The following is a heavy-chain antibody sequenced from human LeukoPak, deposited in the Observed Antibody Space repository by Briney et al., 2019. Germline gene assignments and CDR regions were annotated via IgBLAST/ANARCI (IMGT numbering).Heavy chain of an antibody. CDR1: GGSFSDYY. CDR3: ATSGTYYALDDY. D-gene: IGHD1-26*01. CDR2: TNHRGST. V-gene: IGHV4-34*01. Sequence: SETLSLTCVVYGGSFSDYYWSWIRQSPGMGLEWIGETNHRGSTNYNPSLKSRVTISVDTSKNHFSLKLRYVTAADTAIYYCATSGTYYALDDYWGQGTLVTVSS. J-gene: IGHJ4*02.